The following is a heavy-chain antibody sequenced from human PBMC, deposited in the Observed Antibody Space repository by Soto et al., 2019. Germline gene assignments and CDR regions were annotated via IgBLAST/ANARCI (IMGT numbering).Heavy chain of an antibody. CDR1: GGSFSGYY. D-gene: IGHD6-19*01. J-gene: IGHJ4*02. CDR2: INHRGST. CDR3: TRPSLTVARRGVIVY. Sequence: PSETLSLTCAVYGGSFSGYYWSWIRQPPGKGQEWIGEINHRGSTNYNPSLKSRVTISVDTSKNQFYLYLRAVTAADTAVYYCTRPSLTVARRGVIVYCGQGTLITASS. V-gene: IGHV4-34*01.